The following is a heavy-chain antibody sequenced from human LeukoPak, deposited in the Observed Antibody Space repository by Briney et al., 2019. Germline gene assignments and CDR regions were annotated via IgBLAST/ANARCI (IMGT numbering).Heavy chain of an antibody. D-gene: IGHD5-18*01. CDR2: INPNSGGT. V-gene: IGHV1-2*02. Sequence: GASVKVSCKASGYTFTSYYMHWVRQAPGQGLEWMGWINPNSGGTNYARKFQGRVTMTRDTSISTAYMELSRLRSDDTAVYYCARPRGYSYGYLSGIDRHWFDPWGQGTLVTVSS. CDR3: ARPRGYSYGYLSGIDRHWFDP. J-gene: IGHJ5*02. CDR1: GYTFTSYY.